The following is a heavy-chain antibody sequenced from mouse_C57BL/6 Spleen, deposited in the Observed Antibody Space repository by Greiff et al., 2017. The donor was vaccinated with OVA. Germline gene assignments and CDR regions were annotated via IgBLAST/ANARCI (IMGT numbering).Heavy chain of an antibody. V-gene: IGHV1-42*01. CDR2: INPSTGGT. CDR1: GYSFTGYY. D-gene: IGHD4-1*01. Sequence: EVKLMESGPELVKPGASVKISCKASGYSFTGYYMNWVKQSPEKSLEWIGEINPSTGGTTYNQKFKAKATLTVDKSSSTAYMQLKSLTSEDSAVYYCARSNWDLYAMDYWGQGTSVTVSS. CDR3: ARSNWDLYAMDY. J-gene: IGHJ4*01.